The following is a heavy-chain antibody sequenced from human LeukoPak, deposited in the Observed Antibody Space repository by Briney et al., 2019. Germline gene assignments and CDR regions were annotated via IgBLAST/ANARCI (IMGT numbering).Heavy chain of an antibody. CDR1: GGSISSYD. CDR3: ARGSSPFDY. Sequence: PSETLSLTCTVSGGSISSYDWSWLRQPPGKGLEWIGYIYYSGSTYYYNPSLKSRVTLSVDTSKNQFSLKLTSVTAADTAVYYCARGSSPFDYWGQGSLVTVSS. J-gene: IGHJ4*02. V-gene: IGHV4-59*01. D-gene: IGHD6-13*01. CDR2: IYYSGSTY.